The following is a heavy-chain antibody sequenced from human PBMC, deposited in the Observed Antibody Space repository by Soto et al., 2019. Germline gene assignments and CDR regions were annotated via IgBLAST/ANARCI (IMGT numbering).Heavy chain of an antibody. V-gene: IGHV3-23*01. J-gene: IGHJ6*02. Sequence: PGGSLRLSCATSGFTFSRNSMTWVRQAPGKGLEWVSVISGGGDVTYYADSVKGRFTISRDNSKSTVYLQMNNLRAEDTALYYCAKGPYGSGTYTPVGYCGLDVWGQGTRVTVSS. CDR3: AKGPYGSGTYTPVGYCGLDV. D-gene: IGHD3-10*01. CDR1: GFTFSRNS. CDR2: ISGGGDVT.